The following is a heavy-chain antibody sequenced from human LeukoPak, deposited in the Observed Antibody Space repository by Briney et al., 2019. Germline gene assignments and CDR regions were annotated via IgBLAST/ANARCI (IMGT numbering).Heavy chain of an antibody. CDR2: IIPIFGTA. Sequence: GASVKVSCKASGGTFSSYAISWVRQAPGQGLEWMGGIIPIFGTANYAQKFQGRVTITADESTSTAYMELSSLRSEDTAVYYCARLALPAAIGHSNYYMDVWGTGTTVTVSS. CDR1: GGTFSSYA. J-gene: IGHJ6*03. D-gene: IGHD2-2*02. CDR3: ARLALPAAIGHSNYYMDV. V-gene: IGHV1-69*13.